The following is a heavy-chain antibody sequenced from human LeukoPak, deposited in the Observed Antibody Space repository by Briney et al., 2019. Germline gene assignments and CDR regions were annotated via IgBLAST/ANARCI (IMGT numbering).Heavy chain of an antibody. Sequence: PGGSLRLSCAAAGFTFSSYAMSWVRQAPGKGLEWVSIISGSGNITYYADSVKGRFTISRDNFKNTLYLQMNSLRAEDTAVYYCARGYYYGSGSSIILNWFDPWGQGTLVTVSS. D-gene: IGHD3-10*01. V-gene: IGHV3-23*01. CDR3: ARGYYYGSGSSIILNWFDP. CDR2: ISGSGNIT. J-gene: IGHJ5*02. CDR1: GFTFSSYA.